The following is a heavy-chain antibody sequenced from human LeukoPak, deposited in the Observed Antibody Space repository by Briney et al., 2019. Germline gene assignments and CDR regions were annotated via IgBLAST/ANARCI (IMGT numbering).Heavy chain of an antibody. CDR2: IIPILGIA. CDR1: GYTFTTYD. CDR3: ARDRTGYLEWLAVRHAFDI. Sequence: SVKVSCKASGYTFTTYDINWVRQAPGQGLEWMGRIIPILGIANYAQKFQGRVTITADKSTSTAYMELSSLRSEDTAVYYCARDRTGYLEWLAVRHAFDIWGQGTMVTVSS. V-gene: IGHV1-69*04. J-gene: IGHJ3*02. D-gene: IGHD6-19*01.